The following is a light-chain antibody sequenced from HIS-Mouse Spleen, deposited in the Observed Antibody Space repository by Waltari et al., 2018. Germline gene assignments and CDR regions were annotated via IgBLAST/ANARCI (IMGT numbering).Light chain of an antibody. Sequence: SYELTQPPSVSVSPGQTARITSSGDALPKKYASWYQQKSGQAPVLVIYEDSKRPSGIPERFSGSSSGTMATLTISGAQVEDEADYYCYSTDSSGNHRVFGGGTKLTVL. V-gene: IGLV3-10*01. CDR1: ALPKKY. J-gene: IGLJ2*01. CDR2: EDS. CDR3: YSTDSSGNHRV.